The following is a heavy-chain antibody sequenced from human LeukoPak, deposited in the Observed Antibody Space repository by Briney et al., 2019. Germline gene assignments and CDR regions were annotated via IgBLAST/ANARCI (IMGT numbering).Heavy chain of an antibody. CDR1: GGSISSGGYY. CDR2: IYHSGST. D-gene: IGHD2-2*01. J-gene: IGHJ6*04. Sequence: SETLSLTCTVSGGSISSGGYYWSWIRQPPGKGLEWIGYIYHSGSTYYNPSLKSRVTISVDRSKNQFSLKLSSVTAADTAVYYCARGSTIMDVWGKGTTVTVSS. V-gene: IGHV4-30-2*01. CDR3: ARGSTIMDV.